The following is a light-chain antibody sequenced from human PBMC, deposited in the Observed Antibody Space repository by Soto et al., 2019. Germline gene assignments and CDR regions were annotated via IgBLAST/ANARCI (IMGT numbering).Light chain of an antibody. CDR2: SNN. CDR3: AAWDDSLNGV. CDR1: SSNIGSNT. Sequence: QPVLTQPPSASGTPGQRVTISCSGSSSNIGSNTVNWYQQLPGTAPKLLIYSNNQRPSGVPDRFSGSKSGTSASLAISGLQSEYEADYYCAAWDDSLNGVFGGGTKVTVL. V-gene: IGLV1-44*01. J-gene: IGLJ3*02.